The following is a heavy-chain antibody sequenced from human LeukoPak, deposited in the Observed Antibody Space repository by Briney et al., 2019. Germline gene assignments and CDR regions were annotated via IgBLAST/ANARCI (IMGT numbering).Heavy chain of an antibody. Sequence: GASVKVSCKASGYTFTGYYMHWVRQAPGQGLEWMGRINPNSGGTNYAQKFQGRVTMTRDTSISTAYMELSRLRSDDTAVYYCAREAIDFWSGYYRPLKYFQHWGQGTLVTVSA. CDR2: INPNSGGT. CDR1: GYTFTGYY. V-gene: IGHV1-2*06. J-gene: IGHJ1*01. D-gene: IGHD3-3*01. CDR3: AREAIDFWSGYYRPLKYFQH.